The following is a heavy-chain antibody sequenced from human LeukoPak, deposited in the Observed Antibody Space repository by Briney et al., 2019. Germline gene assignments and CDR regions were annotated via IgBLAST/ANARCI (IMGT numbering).Heavy chain of an antibody. CDR3: AGRPTGYSSGYVY. CDR1: GFTFSDYA. V-gene: IGHV3-23*01. Sequence: PGGSLRLSCVVSGFTFSDYAMSWVRQAPEKGLDWVSVISGSVHKIRYADSVKGRFTISRDNSENTVYLQMNNLRAEDTALYYCAGRPTGYSSGYVYWGQGALVTVSS. J-gene: IGHJ4*02. D-gene: IGHD5-18*01. CDR2: ISGSVHKI.